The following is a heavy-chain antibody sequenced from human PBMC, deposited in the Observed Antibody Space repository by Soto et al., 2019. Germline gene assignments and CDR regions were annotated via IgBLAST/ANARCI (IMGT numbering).Heavy chain of an antibody. J-gene: IGHJ3*02. Sequence: ASVKVSCKASGYTFTSYGISWVRQAPGQGLEWMGWISAYNGNTNYAQKLQGRVPMTTDTSTSTAYMELRSLRSDDTAVYYCAGTYYYDSSGYDDAFDIWGQGTMVTVSS. CDR1: GYTFTSYG. D-gene: IGHD3-22*01. CDR2: ISAYNGNT. CDR3: AGTYYYDSSGYDDAFDI. V-gene: IGHV1-18*01.